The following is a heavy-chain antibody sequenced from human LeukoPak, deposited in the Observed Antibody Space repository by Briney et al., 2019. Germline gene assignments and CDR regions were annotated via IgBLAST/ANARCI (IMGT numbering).Heavy chain of an antibody. CDR2: IYSGGST. CDR1: GFAGTSHH. J-gene: IGHJ3*02. CDR3: ARVSNSWDPFDI. D-gene: IGHD6-13*01. Sequence: GGSLRLSCAASGFAGTSHHMTWVRQASGKGLEWVSIIYSGGSTYYADSVKGRFTISRDKSKSTLFLQMNSLRAEDTAVYYCARVSNSWDPFDIWGQGTVVTVSS. V-gene: IGHV3-66*01.